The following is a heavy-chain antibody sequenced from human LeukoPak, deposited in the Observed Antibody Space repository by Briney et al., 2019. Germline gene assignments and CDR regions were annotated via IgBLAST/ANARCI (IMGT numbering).Heavy chain of an antibody. Sequence: GGSLRLSCAAAGFTFSSYAMHWVRQAPGKGLEWVAVISYDGSNKYYADSVKGRFTISRDNSKDTLYLQMSSVRVDDTAVYYCARDRGRYYDSRGFYWGYYFDSWGQGILVTVST. CDR1: GFTFSSYA. V-gene: IGHV3-30-3*01. CDR3: ARDRGRYYDSRGFYWGYYFDS. D-gene: IGHD3-22*01. CDR2: ISYDGSNK. J-gene: IGHJ4*02.